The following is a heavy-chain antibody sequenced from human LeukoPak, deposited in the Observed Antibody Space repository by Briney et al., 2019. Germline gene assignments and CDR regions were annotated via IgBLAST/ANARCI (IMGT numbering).Heavy chain of an antibody. CDR3: TRAPAAYSTAWND. D-gene: IGHD6-19*01. CDR2: TNPNSGGT. Sequence: ASVKVSCKASGYTFTDYYMHWVRQAPGQGLEWMGRTNPNSGGTNYAQKFQGRVTMTRDTSINTAYMDLSRLTSDDTAVYFCTRAPAAYSTAWNDWGQGTLVTVSS. J-gene: IGHJ4*02. CDR1: GYTFTDYY. V-gene: IGHV1-2*06.